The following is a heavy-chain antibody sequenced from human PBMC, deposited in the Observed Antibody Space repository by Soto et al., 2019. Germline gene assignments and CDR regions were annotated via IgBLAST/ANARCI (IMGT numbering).Heavy chain of an antibody. V-gene: IGHV1-2*04. Sequence: GASVKVSCKASGYTFTGYYMHWVRQAPGQGLEWMGWINPNSGGTNYAQKFQGWVTMTRDTSISTAYMELSRLRSDDTAVYYCARGFGTAVTTPYYFDYWGQGTLVTVPQ. CDR2: INPNSGGT. CDR3: ARGFGTAVTTPYYFDY. CDR1: GYTFTGYY. J-gene: IGHJ4*02. D-gene: IGHD4-17*01.